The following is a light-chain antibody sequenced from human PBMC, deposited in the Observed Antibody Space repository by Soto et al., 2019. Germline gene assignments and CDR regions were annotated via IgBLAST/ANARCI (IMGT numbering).Light chain of an antibody. CDR2: DDD. CDR3: GSWDSSLSAYV. V-gene: IGLV1-51*01. J-gene: IGLJ1*01. Sequence: QSVLTQPHSVSAAPGQRVTISCSVPGPNIGVNSVSWYQQRPGAAPKLLIYDDDKRPSGIPDRFSGSKSGTSATLGITGFQTGDEADYYCGSWDSSLSAYVFGTGTRSPS. CDR1: GPNIGVNS.